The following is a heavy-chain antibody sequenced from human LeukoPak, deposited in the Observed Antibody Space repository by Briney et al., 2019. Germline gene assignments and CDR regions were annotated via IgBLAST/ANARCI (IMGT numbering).Heavy chain of an antibody. CDR2: IIPIFGTA. D-gene: IGHD3-22*01. CDR3: ARDYKDSSGYYWSHFDY. V-gene: IGHV1-69*13. Sequence: ASVKVSCKASGGTFSSYAISWVRQAPGQGLEWMGGIIPIFGTANYAQKFQGRVTITADESTSTAYMEPSSLRSEDTAVYYCARDYKDSSGYYWSHFDYWGQGTLVTVSS. J-gene: IGHJ4*02. CDR1: GGTFSSYA.